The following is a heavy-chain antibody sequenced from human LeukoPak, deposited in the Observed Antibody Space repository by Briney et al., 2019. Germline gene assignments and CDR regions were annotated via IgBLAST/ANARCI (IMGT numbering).Heavy chain of an antibody. CDR3: ARGHTRISMIRGSRSSYYLDY. CDR1: GGSFSGYY. V-gene: IGHV4-34*01. D-gene: IGHD3-10*01. Sequence: TSETLSLTCAVYGGSFSGYYWSWIRQPPGKGLEWIGEINHSGSTTSLKSRVTISVDTSKNQFSLKLSSVTAADTAVYYCARGHTRISMIRGSRSSYYLDYWGQGTLVTVSS. CDR2: INHSGST. J-gene: IGHJ4*02.